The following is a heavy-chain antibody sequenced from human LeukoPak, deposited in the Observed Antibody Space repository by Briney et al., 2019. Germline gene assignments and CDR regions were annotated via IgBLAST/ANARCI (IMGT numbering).Heavy chain of an antibody. D-gene: IGHD6-13*01. CDR2: IYYSGST. J-gene: IGHJ3*02. CDR3: ARVERKSSSWYRGAFDI. Sequence: SETLSLTCTVSGGSISSYYWSWIRQPPGKGLEWIGYIYYSGSTNYNPSLKSRVTISVDTSKNQFSLKLSSVTAADTAVYYCARVERKSSSWYRGAFDIWGQGTMVTVSS. V-gene: IGHV4-59*01. CDR1: GGSISSYY.